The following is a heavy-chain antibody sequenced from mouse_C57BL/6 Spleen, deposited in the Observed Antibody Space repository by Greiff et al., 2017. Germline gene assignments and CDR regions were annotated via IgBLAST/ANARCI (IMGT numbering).Heavy chain of an antibody. Sequence: QVQLQQPGAELVRPGSSVKLSCKASGYTFTSYWMDWVKQRPGQGLEWIGNIYPSDSETHYNQKFKDKATLTVDKSSSTAYMQLSSLTSEDSAVYYCASYYSNHFDYWGQGTTLTVSS. CDR3: ASYYSNHFDY. CDR1: GYTFTSYW. D-gene: IGHD2-5*01. CDR2: IYPSDSET. J-gene: IGHJ2*01. V-gene: IGHV1-61*01.